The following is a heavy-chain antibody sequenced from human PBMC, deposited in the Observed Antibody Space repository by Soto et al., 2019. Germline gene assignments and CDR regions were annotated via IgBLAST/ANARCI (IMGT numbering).Heavy chain of an antibody. V-gene: IGHV3-9*01. CDR3: AKDNVAAAGTGSWFDP. CDR2: ISWNSGSI. CDR1: GFTFDDYA. D-gene: IGHD6-13*01. Sequence: LRLSCAASGFTFDDYAMHWVRQAPGQGLEWVSGISWNSGSIGYADSVKGRFTISRDNAKNSLYLQMNSLRAEDTALYYCAKDNVAAAGTGSWFDPWGQGTLVTVSS. J-gene: IGHJ5*02.